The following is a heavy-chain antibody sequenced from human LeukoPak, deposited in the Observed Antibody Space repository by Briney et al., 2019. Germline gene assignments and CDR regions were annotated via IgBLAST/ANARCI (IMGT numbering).Heavy chain of an antibody. D-gene: IGHD3-3*02. Sequence: ASVKVSCKASGGTFSSYAISWVRQAPGQGLEWMGGIIPIFGTANYAQKFQGRVTITTDESTSTAYMGLSSLRSEDTAVYYCARELEDAFDIWGQGTMVTVSS. CDR3: ARELEDAFDI. V-gene: IGHV1-69*05. CDR1: GGTFSSYA. CDR2: IIPIFGTA. J-gene: IGHJ3*02.